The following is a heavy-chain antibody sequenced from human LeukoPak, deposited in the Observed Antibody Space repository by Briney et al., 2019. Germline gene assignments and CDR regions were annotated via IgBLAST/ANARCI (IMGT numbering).Heavy chain of an antibody. CDR2: IYYSGST. D-gene: IGHD3-16*02. J-gene: IGHJ4*02. V-gene: IGHV4-59*01. CDR3: ARVFGMYDYVWGSYRPYYFDY. CDR1: SGSISSYY. Sequence: PSETLSLTCTVSSGSISSYYWSWIRQPPGKGLEWIGYIYYSGSTNYNPSLKSRVTISEDTSKNQFSLKLSSVTAADTAVYYCARVFGMYDYVWGSYRPYYFDYWGQGTLVTVSS.